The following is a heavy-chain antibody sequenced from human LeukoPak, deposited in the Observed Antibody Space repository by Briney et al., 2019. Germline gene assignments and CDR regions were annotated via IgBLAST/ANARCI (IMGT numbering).Heavy chain of an antibody. CDR2: IFGKNGAK. J-gene: IGHJ4*02. Sequence: PGGSLRLSCAASVFTFNDYAMHWVRQAPGKGLEWVSGIFGKNGAKGHADSVKGRFTISRDNANNSLYLQMNSLRPDDTALYYCTYDNSPGGLEYWGQGTLVTVSS. V-gene: IGHV3-9*01. D-gene: IGHD2-8*02. CDR3: TYDNSPGGLEY. CDR1: VFTFNDYA.